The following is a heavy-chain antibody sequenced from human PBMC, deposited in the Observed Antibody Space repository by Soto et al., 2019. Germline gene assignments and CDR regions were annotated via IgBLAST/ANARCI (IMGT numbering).Heavy chain of an antibody. D-gene: IGHD6-13*01. CDR3: ARVRSSWMNYYFDY. CDR1: GYTFTSYG. CDR2: ISAYNGNT. V-gene: IGHV1-18*01. Sequence: ASVKVSCKASGYTFTSYGISWVRQAPGQGLEWMGWISAYNGNTNYAQKLRGRVTMTTDTSTSTAYMELRSLRSDDTAVYYCARVRSSWMNYYFDYWGQGTLVLVSS. J-gene: IGHJ4*02.